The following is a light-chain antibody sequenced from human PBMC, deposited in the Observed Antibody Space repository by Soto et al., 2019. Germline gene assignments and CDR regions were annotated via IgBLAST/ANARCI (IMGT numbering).Light chain of an antibody. Sequence: QSVLTQPPSVSGAPGQRVTISCTGSSSNIGEGHDVHWYQQLPGTAPKLLIYGNPNRPSGVPDRFSGSKSDTSATLAITGLQAEDEADYFCQSYDSTLGGSKVFGGGTKLTVL. V-gene: IGLV1-40*01. CDR3: QSYDSTLGGSKV. CDR1: SSNIGEGHD. J-gene: IGLJ3*02. CDR2: GNP.